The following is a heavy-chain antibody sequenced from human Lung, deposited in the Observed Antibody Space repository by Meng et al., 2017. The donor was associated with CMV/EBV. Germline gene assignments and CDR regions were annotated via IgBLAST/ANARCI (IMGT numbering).Heavy chain of an antibody. CDR3: ARGRAGSGSPYYFEY. CDR2: INPNNYNT. Sequence: ASXXVSXKASGYTFTNYDINWVRRATGQGLEWLGWINPNNYNTGYAHQFQGRVTMTRTTSISTAYLELSGLRSEDTAVYYCARGRAGSGSPYYFEYWGRGTXVTVSS. V-gene: IGHV1-8*01. CDR1: GYTFTNYD. J-gene: IGHJ4*02. D-gene: IGHD3-10*01.